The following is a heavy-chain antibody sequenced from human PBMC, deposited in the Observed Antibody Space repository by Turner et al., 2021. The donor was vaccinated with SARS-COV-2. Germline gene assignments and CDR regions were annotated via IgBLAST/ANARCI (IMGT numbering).Heavy chain of an antibody. CDR2: IIPVFGPA. CDR3: ARTSLRAMDV. Sequence: QVQLVQSGAEVKKPGASVKVPCKASGGTLINATLSWVRQAPGQGLEWMGGIIPVFGPATYAQKFQGRVTITADVSSGTAYLALSSLRSEDTATYYCARTSLRAMDVWGQGTTVVVS. CDR1: GGTLINAT. V-gene: IGHV1-69*01. D-gene: IGHD3-10*01. J-gene: IGHJ6*02.